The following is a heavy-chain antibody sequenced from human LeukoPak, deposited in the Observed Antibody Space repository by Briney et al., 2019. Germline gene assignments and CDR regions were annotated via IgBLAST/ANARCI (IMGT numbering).Heavy chain of an antibody. CDR2: IYISGST. CDR3: ARDGWIQLWLGAFDI. D-gene: IGHD5-18*01. V-gene: IGHV4-4*07. CDR1: GGSISSYY. J-gene: IGHJ3*02. Sequence: SETLSLTCTVSGGSISSYYWSWIRQPAGKGLEWIGRIYISGSTNYNPSLKSRVTMSVDTSKNQFSLKLSSVTAADTAVYYCARDGWIQLWLGAFDIWGQGTMVTVSS.